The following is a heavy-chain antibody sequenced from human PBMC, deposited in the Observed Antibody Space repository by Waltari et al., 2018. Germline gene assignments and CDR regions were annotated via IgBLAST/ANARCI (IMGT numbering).Heavy chain of an antibody. Sequence: EVQLVESGGGLVQPGGSLRLSCPAPGFTFRGPCLPCVPQPPGKGLVWVSRTNGDGSSTSYADSVKGRFTLSRDNAKNTLYLQMNSLRVEDTAVYYCVRATLVGASTRAGLDPWGQGTLVTVSS. V-gene: IGHV3-74*01. CDR2: TNGDGSST. D-gene: IGHD1-26*01. CDR1: GFTFRGPC. CDR3: VRATLVGASTRAGLDP. J-gene: IGHJ5*02.